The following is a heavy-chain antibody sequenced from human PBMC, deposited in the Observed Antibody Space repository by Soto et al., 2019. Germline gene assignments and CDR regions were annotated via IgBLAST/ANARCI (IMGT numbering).Heavy chain of an antibody. V-gene: IGHV3-23*01. J-gene: IGHJ4*02. CDR3: AKRLLHQVGDYGYYFDY. D-gene: IGHD4-17*01. CDR2: ISGSGGST. Sequence: PGGSLRLSCAASGFTFSSYAMSWVRQAPGKGLEWVSAISGSGGSTYYADSVKGRFTISRDNSKNTLYLQMNSLRAEDTAVYYCAKRLLHQVGDYGYYFDYWGQGTLVTVSS. CDR1: GFTFSSYA.